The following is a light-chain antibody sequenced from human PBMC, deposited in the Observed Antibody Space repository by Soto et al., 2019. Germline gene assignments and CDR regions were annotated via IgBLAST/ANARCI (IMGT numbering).Light chain of an antibody. CDR3: SSYAGTNNLYV. Sequence: QSALTQPPSASGSPGQSVTISCTGTSSDVGGYNYVSWYQQHPGNVPKLMIYEVIKRPSGVPDRFSGSKSGNTASLTVSGLQAEDEADYYCSSYAGTNNLYVFGTGTKVTVL. V-gene: IGLV2-8*01. CDR2: EVI. J-gene: IGLJ1*01. CDR1: SSDVGGYNY.